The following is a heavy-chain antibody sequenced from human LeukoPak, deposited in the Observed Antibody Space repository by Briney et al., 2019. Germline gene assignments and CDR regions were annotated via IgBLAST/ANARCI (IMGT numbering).Heavy chain of an antibody. CDR1: GGTFSSYA. Sequence: ASVKVSCKASGGTFSSYAISWVRQAPGQGLEWMGRIIPILGIANYAQKFQGRVTITADKSTSTAYMELSSLRSEDTAVYYCARGGTYGDYNFDYWGQGTLVTVSS. D-gene: IGHD4-17*01. CDR3: ARGGTYGDYNFDY. J-gene: IGHJ4*02. V-gene: IGHV1-69*04. CDR2: IIPILGIA.